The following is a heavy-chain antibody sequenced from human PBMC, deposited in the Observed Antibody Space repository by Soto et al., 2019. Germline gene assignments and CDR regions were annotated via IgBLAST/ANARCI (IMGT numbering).Heavy chain of an antibody. CDR3: ARDLGGVGSD. Sequence: EVQLVESGGDLVQPGGSLRLSCAASGFTFSNYWMHWVRQAPGKGLVWVSRLNTDGRRTDYADSVKGRFTISRDNARNTLYLQINSLTAEDTAVYYCARDLGGVGSDWGQGTLVTVSS. D-gene: IGHD3-16*01. J-gene: IGHJ4*02. V-gene: IGHV3-74*01. CDR2: LNTDGRRT. CDR1: GFTFSNYW.